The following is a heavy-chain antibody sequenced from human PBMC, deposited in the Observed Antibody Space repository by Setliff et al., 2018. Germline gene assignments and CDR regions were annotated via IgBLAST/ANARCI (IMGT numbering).Heavy chain of an antibody. CDR1: GGSISSYY. CDR3: ARGINTVSWTPKY. D-gene: IGHD2-2*02. J-gene: IGHJ4*02. CDR2: INYSGST. Sequence: SETLSLTCTVSGGSISSYYWSWIRQPPGKGLEWIGYINYSGSTNYNPSLKSRVTISEDMSKNQFSLKVSSVTAADTAIYYCARGINTVSWTPKYWGQGTLVTVSS. V-gene: IGHV4-59*01.